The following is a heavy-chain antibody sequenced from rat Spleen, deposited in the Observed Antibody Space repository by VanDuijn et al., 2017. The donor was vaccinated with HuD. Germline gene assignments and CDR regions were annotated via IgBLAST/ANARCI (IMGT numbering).Heavy chain of an antibody. CDR2: ISPDGGST. CDR3: TRVAFDY. Sequence: EVQLVETGGGLVQPGESLKLSCVASGFTFSSYWMYWIRQAPGEGLEWISSISPDGGSTYYPDSVKGRFTISRDNAENTVYLQMNSLRSEDTATYYCTRVAFDYWGQGVMVTVSS. J-gene: IGHJ2*01. CDR1: GFTFSSYW. V-gene: IGHV5-58*01.